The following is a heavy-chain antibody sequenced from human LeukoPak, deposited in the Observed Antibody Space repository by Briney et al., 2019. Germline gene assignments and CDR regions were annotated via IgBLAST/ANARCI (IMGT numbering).Heavy chain of an antibody. CDR3: ARDLAYYDSSGYYYPRWYFDL. V-gene: IGHV3-7*01. D-gene: IGHD3-22*01. Sequence: PGGSLRLSCAASGFTFSSYWMSWVRQAPGKGLEWVANIKQDGSEKYYVDSVKGRFTISRDNAKNSLYLQMNSLRAEDTAVYYCARDLAYYDSSGYYYPRWYFDLWGRGTLVTVSS. J-gene: IGHJ2*01. CDR2: IKQDGSEK. CDR1: GFTFSSYW.